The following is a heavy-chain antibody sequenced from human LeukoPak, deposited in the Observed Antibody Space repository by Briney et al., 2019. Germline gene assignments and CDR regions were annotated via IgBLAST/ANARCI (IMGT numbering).Heavy chain of an antibody. CDR1: GFTFSSYW. CDR3: AKAYCGGDCYLAFDY. Sequence: GGSLRLSCAASGFTFSSYWMSWVRQAPGKGLEWVANIKKDGSEKYYVDSVKGRFTISRDNAKTSLYLQMNSLRAEDTAVYYCAKAYCGGDCYLAFDYWGQGTLVTVSS. J-gene: IGHJ4*02. V-gene: IGHV3-7*01. CDR2: IKKDGSEK. D-gene: IGHD2-21*02.